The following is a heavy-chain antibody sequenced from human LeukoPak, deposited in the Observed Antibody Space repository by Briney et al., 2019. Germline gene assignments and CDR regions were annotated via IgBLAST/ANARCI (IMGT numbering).Heavy chain of an antibody. V-gene: IGHV4-4*02. D-gene: IGHD3-22*01. J-gene: IGHJ4*02. CDR1: GDSISSDIW. CDR3: ARGYDSSGYDF. CDR2: IHHNGGI. Sequence: SETLSLTCAVSGDSISSDIWWNWVRPPPGKGLEWIGEIHHNGGINYNPSLKSRVTISVDRSKNQFSLKLSSVTAADTAVYYCARGYDSSGYDFWGQGTLVTVSS.